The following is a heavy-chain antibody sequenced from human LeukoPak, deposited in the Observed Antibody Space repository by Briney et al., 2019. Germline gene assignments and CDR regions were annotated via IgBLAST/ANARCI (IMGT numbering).Heavy chain of an antibody. CDR1: GFTFSSYW. CDR3: AKGGVGATAFDI. J-gene: IGHJ3*02. Sequence: GGSLRLSCATSGFTFSSYWMHWVRQAPGKGLVWVSRINSDGSSTSYADSVKGRFTISRDNAKNTLYLQMNSLRAEDTAVYCCAKGGVGATAFDIWGQGTMVTVSS. CDR2: INSDGSST. D-gene: IGHD1-26*01. V-gene: IGHV3-74*01.